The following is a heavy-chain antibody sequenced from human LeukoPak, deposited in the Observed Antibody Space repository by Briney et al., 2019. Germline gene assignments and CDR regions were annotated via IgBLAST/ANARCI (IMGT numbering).Heavy chain of an antibody. Sequence: GGSLRLSCAASGFTFSSYWMSWVRQAPGKGLEWVANIKQDGSEKYYVDSVKGRFTISRDNAKNSLYLHMNSLRAEDTAVYSCARYSYSTAFDIRGQGTMVTVSS. CDR2: IKQDGSEK. CDR3: ARYSYSTAFDI. V-gene: IGHV3-7*01. D-gene: IGHD5-18*01. J-gene: IGHJ3*02. CDR1: GFTFSSYW.